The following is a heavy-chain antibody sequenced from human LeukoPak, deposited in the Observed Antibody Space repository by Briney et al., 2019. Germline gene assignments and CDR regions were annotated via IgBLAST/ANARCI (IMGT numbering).Heavy chain of an antibody. D-gene: IGHD3-10*01. J-gene: IGHJ3*02. CDR2: ISGSGGST. CDR1: GFTFSSYA. V-gene: IGHV3-23*01. CDR3: AKSKWFGELYPAFDI. Sequence: GGSLRLSCAASGFTFSSYAMSWVRQAPGKGLEWVSAISGSGGSTYYADSVKGRSTISRDNSKNTLYLQMNSLRAEDTAVYYCAKSKWFGELYPAFDIWGQGTMVTVSS.